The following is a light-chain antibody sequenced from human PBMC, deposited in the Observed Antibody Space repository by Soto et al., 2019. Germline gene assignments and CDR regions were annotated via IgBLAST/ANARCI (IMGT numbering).Light chain of an antibody. CDR1: SSDVGSSNL. J-gene: IGLJ1*01. Sequence: QSALTQPASVSGSPGQSITISCTGTSSDVGSSNLVSWYQQHPGKAPKLIIYEGSRRPSGVSGRFSGSMSGNTASLTISGLQAEDEADYYCCSFARSSTSYVFGTGTKLTV. CDR2: EGS. V-gene: IGLV2-23*01. CDR3: CSFARSSTSYV.